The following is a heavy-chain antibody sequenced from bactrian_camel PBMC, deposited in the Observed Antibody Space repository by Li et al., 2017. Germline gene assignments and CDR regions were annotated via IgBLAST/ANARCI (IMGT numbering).Heavy chain of an antibody. Sequence: HVQLVESGGGSVQAGGSLKLSCTASGYSFSRCVMAWYRQTPGTERELVSTIYSDGAAINADSVKGRFTISEDNAKNTAYLQMNNVKPEDTATYYCAAGSSYGTNVFRWRMPDAYNAWGRGTQVTVS. J-gene: IGHJ4*01. CDR3: AAGSSYGTNVFRWRMPDAYNA. CDR1: GYSFSRCV. V-gene: IGHV3S53*01. D-gene: IGHD2*01. CDR2: IYSDGAA.